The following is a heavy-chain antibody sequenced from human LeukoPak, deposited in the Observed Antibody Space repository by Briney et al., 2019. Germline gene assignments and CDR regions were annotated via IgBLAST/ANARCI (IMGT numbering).Heavy chain of an antibody. V-gene: IGHV4-38-2*02. CDR3: ARDLRMGGPWRQFDY. CDR2: SYHSGGT. CDR1: GYSIRSGYY. J-gene: IGHJ4*02. Sequence: SETLSLTCTVSGYSIRSGYYWAWIRQPPGKGLEWIGSSYHSGGTDYNPSLKSRITISVDTSKNQFSLQLNSLTAADTAVYYCARDLRMGGPWRQFDYWGQGTLVTVSS. D-gene: IGHD3-16*01.